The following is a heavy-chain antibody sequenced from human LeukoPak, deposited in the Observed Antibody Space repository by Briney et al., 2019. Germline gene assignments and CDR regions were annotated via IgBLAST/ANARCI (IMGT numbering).Heavy chain of an antibody. CDR1: GYTFTGYY. D-gene: IGHD3-3*01. CDR3: ARVSVGFLEWLLHDKCDAFDI. V-gene: IGHV1-2*06. CDR2: INPNSGGT. J-gene: IGHJ3*02. Sequence: ASVKVSCKASGYTFTGYYMHWVRQAPGQGLEWMGRINPNSGGTNYAQKFQGRVTMTRDTSISTAYMELSRLRSDDTAVYYCARVSVGFLEWLLHDKCDAFDIWGQGTMVIVSS.